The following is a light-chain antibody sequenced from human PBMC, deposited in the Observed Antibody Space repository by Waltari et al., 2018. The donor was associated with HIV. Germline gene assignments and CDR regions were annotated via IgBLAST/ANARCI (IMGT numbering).Light chain of an antibody. CDR1: NSDVGSYNR. CDR3: SSYTSSSTLWM. J-gene: IGLJ3*02. V-gene: IGLV2-18*02. Sequence: QSALTQPPSVSGSPGQSVTISCTGTNSDVGSYNRVSWSQLPPGTAPKLMIYEVNNRPSGVPDRFSGSKSGNTASLTISGLQAEDEADYYCSSYTSSSTLWMFGGGTKLTVL. CDR2: EVN.